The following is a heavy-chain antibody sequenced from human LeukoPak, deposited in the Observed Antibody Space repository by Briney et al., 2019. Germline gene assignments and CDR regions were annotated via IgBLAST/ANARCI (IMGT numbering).Heavy chain of an antibody. CDR3: AKESYYYGSLDI. V-gene: IGHV3-9*01. Sequence: GGSLRLSCAASGFTFDDYAMHWVRQAPGKGLEWVSGISWNSGSIGYADSVKGRFTISRDNAKNSLYLQMNSLRAEDTALYYCAKESYYYGSLDIWGQGTMVTVSS. J-gene: IGHJ3*02. CDR2: ISWNSGSI. CDR1: GFTFDDYA. D-gene: IGHD3-10*01.